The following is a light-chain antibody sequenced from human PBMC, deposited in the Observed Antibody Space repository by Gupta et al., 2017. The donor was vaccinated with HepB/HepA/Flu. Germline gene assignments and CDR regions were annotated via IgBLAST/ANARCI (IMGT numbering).Light chain of an antibody. Sequence: SYEVTQPPSVSVSPGQTARITCSGDALPKQYAYWYQQKPGQAPVLVIYKDRERPSGIPERFSGSSSGTTVTLTISGVQAEDEADYYCQSADSSGTSYVFGAGTKVTVL. CDR1: ALPKQY. J-gene: IGLJ1*01. CDR3: QSADSSGTSYV. V-gene: IGLV3-25*03. CDR2: KDR.